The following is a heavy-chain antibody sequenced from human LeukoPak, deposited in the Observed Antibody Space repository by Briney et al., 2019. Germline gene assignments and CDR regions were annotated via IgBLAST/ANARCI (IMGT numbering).Heavy chain of an antibody. CDR2: ISSSGSTI. V-gene: IGHV3-48*03. D-gene: IGHD3-22*01. CDR1: GFTFSSYE. Sequence: GGSLRLSCAASGFTFSSYEMNWVRQAPGKGLEWVSYISSSGSTIYYADSVKGRFTISRDNSKNTLYLQMNSLRAEDTAVYYCAKDLGRTDSSGYYPAYVDVWGKGTTVTISS. CDR3: AKDLGRTDSSGYYPAYVDV. J-gene: IGHJ6*03.